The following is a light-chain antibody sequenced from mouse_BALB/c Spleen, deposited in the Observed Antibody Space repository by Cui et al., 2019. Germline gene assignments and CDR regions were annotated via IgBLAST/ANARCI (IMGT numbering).Light chain of an antibody. V-gene: IGKV6-32*01. CDR3: QQDYSSPPLT. CDR1: QSVSND. CDR2: YAS. J-gene: IGKJ5*01. Sequence: SIVMTQTHKFLLVSAGDRVTITCKASQSVSNDVAWYQQKPGQSPKLLIYYASNRYTGVPDRFTGSGYGTDFTFTISTVQAEDLAVYFCQQDYSSPPLTFGAGTKLELK.